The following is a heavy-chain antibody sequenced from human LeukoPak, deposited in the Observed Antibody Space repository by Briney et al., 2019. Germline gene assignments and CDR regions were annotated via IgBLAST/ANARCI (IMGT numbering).Heavy chain of an antibody. D-gene: IGHD2-21*02. CDR2: IYTSGNT. CDR3: ARVGHYSYYYYMDV. V-gene: IGHV4-59*10. Sequence: PSETLSLTCAVYGGSFSSYYWSWIRQPAGKGLEWIGRIYTSGNTNYNPSLKSRVTISVDTSKNHFSLKLSSVTAADTAVYYCARVGHYSYYYYMDVWGKGTTVTVSS. CDR1: GGSFSSYY. J-gene: IGHJ6*03.